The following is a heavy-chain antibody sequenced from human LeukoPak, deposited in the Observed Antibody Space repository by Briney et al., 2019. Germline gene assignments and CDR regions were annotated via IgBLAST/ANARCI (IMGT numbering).Heavy chain of an antibody. Sequence: SQTLSLTCTVSGGSISSGSYYWGWVRQPAGKGLEWIGRIYTSGSTNYNPSLKSRVTISVDTSKNQFSLKLSSVTAADTAVYYCARVRRITIFGVVIRDYFDYWGQGTLVTVSS. J-gene: IGHJ4*02. V-gene: IGHV4-61*02. CDR1: GGSISSGSYY. CDR3: ARVRRITIFGVVIRDYFDY. D-gene: IGHD3-3*01. CDR2: IYTSGST.